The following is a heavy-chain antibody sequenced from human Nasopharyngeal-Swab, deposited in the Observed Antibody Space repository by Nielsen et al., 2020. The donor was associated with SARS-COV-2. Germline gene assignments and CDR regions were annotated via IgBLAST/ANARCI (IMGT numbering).Heavy chain of an antibody. V-gene: IGHV3-9*01. D-gene: IGHD2-15*01. CDR3: AKDIEVDIVVVVAANAFDI. J-gene: IGHJ3*02. Sequence: GGSLRLSCAASGFTFDDYAMHWVRQAPGKGLEWVSGISWNSGSIGYADSVKGRFTISRDNAKNSLYLRMNSLRAEDTALYYCAKDIEVDIVVVVAANAFDIWGQGTMVTVSS. CDR2: ISWNSGSI. CDR1: GFTFDDYA.